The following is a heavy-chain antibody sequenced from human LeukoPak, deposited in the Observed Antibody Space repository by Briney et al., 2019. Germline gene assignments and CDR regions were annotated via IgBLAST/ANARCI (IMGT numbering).Heavy chain of an antibody. CDR3: ARQIYGGLYYFHY. V-gene: IGHV4-30-4*01. CDR2: INFSGRS. Sequence: SQTLSLTCAVSGGSISSGDYYWRCIRQPPGQGMEWIGYINFSGRSYYIPSIMSRVTMCVDTSTIYSSLRVRYVTAADTAVYYCARQIYGGLYYFHYWGQGTLVTVSS. D-gene: IGHD4-23*01. J-gene: IGHJ4*02. CDR1: GGSISSGDYY.